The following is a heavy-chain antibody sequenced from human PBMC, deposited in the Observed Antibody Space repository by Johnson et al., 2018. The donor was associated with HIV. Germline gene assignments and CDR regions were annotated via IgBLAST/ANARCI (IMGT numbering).Heavy chain of an antibody. Sequence: QMLLVESGGGLVQPGRSLRLSCAASGFTFSSYAMHWVRQAPGKGLEWVAVISYDGRNKYYADSVKGRFTISRDNSKNTLYLQMNSLRAEDTAVYYCATGVVVTAMNDAFDIWGQGTMVTDSS. CDR3: ATGVVVTAMNDAFDI. D-gene: IGHD2-21*02. CDR2: ISYDGRNK. J-gene: IGHJ3*02. CDR1: GFTFSSYA. V-gene: IGHV3-30-3*01.